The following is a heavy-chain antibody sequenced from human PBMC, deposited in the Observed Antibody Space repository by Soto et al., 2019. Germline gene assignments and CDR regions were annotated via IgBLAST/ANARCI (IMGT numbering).Heavy chain of an antibody. CDR3: AREAPYCTSATCPKFYDMDV. J-gene: IGHJ6*02. CDR2: IIPILNSP. D-gene: IGHD2-2*01. V-gene: IGHV1-69*13. CDR1: GGTFGSYA. Sequence: SVKVSCKASGGTFGSYAITWVRRAPGQGLGWLGGIIPILNSPAYAQKFQARVVITADEITNTAYMELNSLRFDDTAVYYCAREAPYCTSATCPKFYDMDVWGQGTTVTVSS.